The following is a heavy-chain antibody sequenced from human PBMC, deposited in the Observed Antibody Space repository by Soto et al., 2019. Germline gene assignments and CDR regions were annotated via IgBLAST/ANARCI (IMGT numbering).Heavy chain of an antibody. CDR2: IRSKAYGGTT. CDR1: GFTFGDYA. Sequence: EVQLVESGGGLVQPGRSLRLSCTASGFTFGDYAMSWFRQAPGKGLEWVGFIRSKAYGGTTEYAASVKGRFTISRDDFKSNAYLQMNSLKTEDTAVYYCTKGYCSSTSCYYFDYWGQGTLVTVSS. D-gene: IGHD2-2*01. CDR3: TKGYCSSTSCYYFDY. V-gene: IGHV3-49*03. J-gene: IGHJ4*02.